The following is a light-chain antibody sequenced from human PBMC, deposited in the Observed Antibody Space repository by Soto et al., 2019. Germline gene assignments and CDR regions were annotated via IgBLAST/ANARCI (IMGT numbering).Light chain of an antibody. CDR2: AAS. J-gene: IGKJ4*01. Sequence: DIQMTQSPSSLSASVGDRVTITCRASQNIRSYLNWYQQKPGKAPKLLMYAASSLQRGVPSRFSGSGSGTDFTLTISSLQPEDFATYFCQQSYGTPRTFRGGTKVEIK. V-gene: IGKV1-39*01. CDR3: QQSYGTPRT. CDR1: QNIRSY.